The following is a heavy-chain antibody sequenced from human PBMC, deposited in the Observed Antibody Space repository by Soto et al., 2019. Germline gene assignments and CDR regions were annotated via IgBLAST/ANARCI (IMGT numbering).Heavy chain of an antibody. D-gene: IGHD1-1*01. Sequence: SDTLSLTCAVYGGSFSGYYWSWIRQPPGKGLEWIGEINHSGSTNYNPSLKSRVTISVDTSKNQFSLKLSSVTAADTAVYYCARGERRVYYYGMDDWGQGTTVTVAS. J-gene: IGHJ6*02. CDR1: GGSFSGYY. V-gene: IGHV4-34*01. CDR2: INHSGST. CDR3: ARGERRVYYYGMDD.